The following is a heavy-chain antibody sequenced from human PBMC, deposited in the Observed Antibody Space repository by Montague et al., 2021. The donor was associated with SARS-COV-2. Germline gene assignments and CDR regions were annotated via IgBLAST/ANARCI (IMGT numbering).Heavy chain of an antibody. J-gene: IGHJ4*02. Sequence: SETLSLTCSVSGGSIGSNYYNWLRKPQGKGLEWIGHIHYSDSNAYSPTFKSRVTISIDTPKYQFSLKLSSVTAADTAVYYCARRLEHSETYYLPYRGQGTLVTVSS. D-gene: IGHD3-10*01. CDR2: IHYSDSN. CDR1: GGSIGSNY. CDR3: ARRLEHSETYYLPY. V-gene: IGHV4-59*01.